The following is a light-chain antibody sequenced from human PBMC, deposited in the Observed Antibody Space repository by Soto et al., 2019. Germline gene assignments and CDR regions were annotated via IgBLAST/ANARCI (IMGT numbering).Light chain of an antibody. CDR3: KQSYSTPGT. J-gene: IGKJ1*01. Sequence: DIQMTQSPSSLSASVGDRVPITCRASQSISSYLNWYQQKPGKAPKLLIYAASSLQSGVPSRFSGSGSGTDFTRTISSLQPEDFATYYCKQSYSTPGTFGQGTKGEIK. CDR1: QSISSY. CDR2: AAS. V-gene: IGKV1-39*01.